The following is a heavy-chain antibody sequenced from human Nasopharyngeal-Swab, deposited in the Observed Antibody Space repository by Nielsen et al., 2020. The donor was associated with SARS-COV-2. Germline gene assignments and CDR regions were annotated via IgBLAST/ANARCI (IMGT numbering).Heavy chain of an antibody. D-gene: IGHD5-18*01. V-gene: IGHV4-39*07. J-gene: IGHJ3*02. CDR3: ARVDTYGPELKGAFDI. CDR2: IDYSGNT. CDR1: GGSISNSYY. Sequence: SETLSLTCTVSGGSISNSYYWGWIRQPPGWGLEWIGSIDYSGNTDYNLSLKSRVTLSVDTSTNQFSLRLSSVTAADTAIYYCARVDTYGPELKGAFDIWGQGTVVTVSS.